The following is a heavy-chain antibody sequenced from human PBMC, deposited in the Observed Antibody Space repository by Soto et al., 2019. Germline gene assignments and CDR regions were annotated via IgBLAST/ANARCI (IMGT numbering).Heavy chain of an antibody. CDR2: INWNGGST. D-gene: IGHD3-10*01. Sequence: LRLSCAASGFTFDDYGMSWVRQAPGKGLEWVSGINWNGGSTGYADSVKGRFTISRDNAKNSLYLQMNSLRAEDTALYYCARDPGLWFGELIDYWGQGTLVTVSS. CDR3: ARDPGLWFGELIDY. CDR1: GFTFDDYG. V-gene: IGHV3-20*04. J-gene: IGHJ4*02.